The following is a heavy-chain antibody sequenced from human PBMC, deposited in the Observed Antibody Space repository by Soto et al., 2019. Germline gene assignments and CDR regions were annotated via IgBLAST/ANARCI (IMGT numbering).Heavy chain of an antibody. D-gene: IGHD3-9*01. J-gene: IGHJ4*02. CDR3: AKDRQPDGIWTFDL. Sequence: PGGSLRLSCTASGFSLSDYTRNWVRQAPGKGLEWVAGIFPGGSTYYANSVKGRFTISRDHSQSSVFLQMSSLRDEDTAVYYCAKDRQPDGIWTFDLWGQGTLVTVSS. CDR2: IFPGGST. V-gene: IGHV3-23*03. CDR1: GFSLSDYT.